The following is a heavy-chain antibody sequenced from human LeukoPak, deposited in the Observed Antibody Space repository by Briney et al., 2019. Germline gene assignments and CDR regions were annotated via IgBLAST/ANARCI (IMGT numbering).Heavy chain of an antibody. Sequence: ASVKVSCKASGYTFTSYYIHWVRQAPGQGLEWMGIINPSGGSTSYAQKFQGRVTMTRDMSTSTVYMELSSLRSEDTAVYYCARGGFTMVRGVIIKDYYYYMDVWGKGTTVTVSS. V-gene: IGHV1-46*01. CDR3: ARGGFTMVRGVIIKDYYYYMDV. J-gene: IGHJ6*03. D-gene: IGHD3-10*01. CDR2: INPSGGST. CDR1: GYTFTSYY.